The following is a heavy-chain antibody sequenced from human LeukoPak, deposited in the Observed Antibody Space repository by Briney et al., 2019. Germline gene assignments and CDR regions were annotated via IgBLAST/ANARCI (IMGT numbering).Heavy chain of an antibody. Sequence: GGSLRLSCAASGFTFDDYAMHGVRQAPGKGLEWVSGISWNSGSIGYADSVKGRFTISRDNAKNSLYLQMNSLRAEDTALYYCANSVDFGGGRYPRGPLDYWGQGTLVTVSS. CDR1: GFTFDDYA. CDR3: ANSVDFGGGRYPRGPLDY. CDR2: ISWNSGSI. D-gene: IGHD5/OR15-5a*01. V-gene: IGHV3-9*01. J-gene: IGHJ4*02.